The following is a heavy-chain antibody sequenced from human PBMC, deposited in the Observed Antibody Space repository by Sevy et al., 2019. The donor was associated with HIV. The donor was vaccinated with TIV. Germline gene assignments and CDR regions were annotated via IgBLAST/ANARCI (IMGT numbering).Heavy chain of an antibody. D-gene: IGHD3-10*01. CDR1: GFTFNDYA. CDR3: AKSYFGSGTSYGMDL. J-gene: IGHJ6*02. Sequence: GGSLRLSCAASGFTFNDYAMTWVRQAPGKGLEWVANIRQDGSEKYYVDSVRGRFTISRDNAKNSLFLQLNSLRADDTAIYYCAKSYFGSGTSYGMDLWGRGTTVTVSS. CDR2: IRQDGSEK. V-gene: IGHV3-7*01.